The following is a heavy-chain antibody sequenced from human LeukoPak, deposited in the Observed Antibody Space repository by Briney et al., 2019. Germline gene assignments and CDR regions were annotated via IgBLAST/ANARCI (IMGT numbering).Heavy chain of an antibody. Sequence: ASVKVSCMASGYTFTSYYMHWVRQAPGQGLEWMGIINPSGGSTSYAQKFQGRVTMTRDTSTSTVYMELSSLRSEDTAVYYCATHPTRMTTGPIGDYWGQGTLVTVSS. J-gene: IGHJ4*02. CDR2: INPSGGST. CDR3: ATHPTRMTTGPIGDY. CDR1: GYTFTSYY. D-gene: IGHD4-17*01. V-gene: IGHV1-46*01.